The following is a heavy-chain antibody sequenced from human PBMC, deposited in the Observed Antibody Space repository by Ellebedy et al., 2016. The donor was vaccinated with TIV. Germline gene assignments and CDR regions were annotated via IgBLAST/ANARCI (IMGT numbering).Heavy chain of an antibody. V-gene: IGHV3-7*03. J-gene: IGHJ4*02. CDR3: ARGTKALL. CDR2: IKQDGSEK. CDR1: GFTFSNVW. Sequence: GESLKISCAASGFTFSNVWMNWVRRAPGKGLEWVANIKQDGSEKYYVDSVKGRFTISRDNAKNSLDLQMNSLRAEDTAMYYCARGTKALLWGQGSLVTVSS. D-gene: IGHD4/OR15-4a*01.